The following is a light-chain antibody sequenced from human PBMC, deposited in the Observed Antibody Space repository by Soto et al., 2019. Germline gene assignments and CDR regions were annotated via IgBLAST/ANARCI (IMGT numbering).Light chain of an antibody. CDR3: QQYYSAPFT. Sequence: DIVLTQSQDSLAVSLGERATINCKSSQSVLYSSNNKNYLAWYQQKPGQPPKLLISWASTRESGVPDRFSGSGSGTDFTLTVSSLQAEDMAVYYCQQYYSAPFTFGGGTKVEIK. V-gene: IGKV4-1*01. J-gene: IGKJ4*01. CDR1: QSVLYSSNNKNY. CDR2: WAS.